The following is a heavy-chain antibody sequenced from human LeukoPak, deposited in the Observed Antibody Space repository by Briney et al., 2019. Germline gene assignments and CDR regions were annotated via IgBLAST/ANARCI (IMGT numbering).Heavy chain of an antibody. Sequence: GASVKVSCKASGYTFTSYDINWVRQATGQGLEWMGWMNPNSGNTGYAQKFQGRVTMTRNTSISTAYMELSSLRSEDTAVYYCARLDGDYVYYYYYGMDVWGQGTTVTVSS. V-gene: IGHV1-8*01. CDR3: ARLDGDYVYYYYYGMDV. J-gene: IGHJ6*02. CDR1: GYTFTSYD. CDR2: MNPNSGNT. D-gene: IGHD4-17*01.